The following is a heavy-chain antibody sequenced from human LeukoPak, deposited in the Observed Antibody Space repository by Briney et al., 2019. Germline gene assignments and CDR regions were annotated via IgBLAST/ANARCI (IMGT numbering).Heavy chain of an antibody. V-gene: IGHV1-69*13. CDR1: GGTFSSYA. CDR3: ARDWNYGFEYYYYGMDV. D-gene: IGHD1-7*01. Sequence: SVKVSCKASGGTFSSYAISWVRQAPGEGLEWMGGIIPIFGTANYAQKFQGRVTITADESTSTAYMELSSLRSEDTAVYYCARDWNYGFEYYYYGMDVWGQGTTVTVSS. CDR2: IIPIFGTA. J-gene: IGHJ6*02.